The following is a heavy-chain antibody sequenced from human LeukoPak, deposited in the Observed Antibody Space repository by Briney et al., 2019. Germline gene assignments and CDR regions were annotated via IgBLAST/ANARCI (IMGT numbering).Heavy chain of an antibody. CDR3: RGGLRDYIDR. V-gene: IGHV3-30*03. Sequence: PGGSLRLSCAASGFTFSSYGMHWVRQAPGKGLEWVAVISYDGSNKYYADSVKGRFTISRDNSKNTLYLQMNSLRAEDTAVYYCRGGLRDYIDRWGQGTLVTVSS. J-gene: IGHJ5*02. CDR1: GFTFSSYG. D-gene: IGHD5-12*01. CDR2: ISYDGSNK.